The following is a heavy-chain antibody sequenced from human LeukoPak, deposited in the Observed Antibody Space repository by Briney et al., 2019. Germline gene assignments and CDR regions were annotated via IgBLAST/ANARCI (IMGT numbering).Heavy chain of an antibody. CDR1: GGSFSGCY. D-gene: IGHD1-1*01. Sequence: SETLSLTCAVYGGSFSGCYWSWIRQPPGKGMEWIGEINHSGSTNYNPSLKSRVTISVDTSKNQFSLKLTSVTAADTAVYYCARGPHDSDNDFDYWGQGTPVTVSS. CDR2: INHSGST. V-gene: IGHV4-34*01. CDR3: ARGPHDSDNDFDY. J-gene: IGHJ4*02.